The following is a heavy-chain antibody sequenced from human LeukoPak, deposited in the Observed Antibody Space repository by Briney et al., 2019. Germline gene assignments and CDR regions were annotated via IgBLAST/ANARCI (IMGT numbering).Heavy chain of an antibody. CDR2: IYYSGST. D-gene: IGHD3-10*01. CDR3: ARDRDITMVRGARSVGPFDP. CDR1: GGSISSSSYY. J-gene: IGHJ5*02. Sequence: PSETLSLTCTVSGGSISSSSYYWGWIRQPPGKGLEWIVSIYYSGSTYYNPSLKSRVTISVDTSKNQFSLKLSSVTAADTAVYYCARDRDITMVRGARSVGPFDPWGQGTLVTVSS. V-gene: IGHV4-39*07.